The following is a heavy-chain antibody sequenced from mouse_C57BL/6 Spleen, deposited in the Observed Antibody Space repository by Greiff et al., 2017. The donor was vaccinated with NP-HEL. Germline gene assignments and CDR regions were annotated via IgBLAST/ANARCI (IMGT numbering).Heavy chain of an antibody. D-gene: IGHD1-1*01. Sequence: VQLKQSGPELVKPGASVKISCKASGYSFTDYNMNWVKQSNGKSLEWIGVINPNYGTTSYNQKFKGKATLTVDQSSSTAYMQLNSLTSEDSAVYYCANYYGSSPDWYFDVWGTGTTVTVSS. CDR3: ANYYGSSPDWYFDV. V-gene: IGHV1-39*01. J-gene: IGHJ1*03. CDR1: GYSFTDYN. CDR2: INPNYGTT.